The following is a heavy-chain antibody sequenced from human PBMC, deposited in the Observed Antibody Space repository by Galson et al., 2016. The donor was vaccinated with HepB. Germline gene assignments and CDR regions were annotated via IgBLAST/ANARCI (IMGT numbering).Heavy chain of an antibody. J-gene: IGHJ5*02. CDR3: ARDHGGWSILWRGTRWFDP. CDR1: GFTFSSYS. Sequence: SLRLSCAASGFTFSSYSMNWVRQAPGKGLEWVSYISSSSSTIYYADSVKGRFTISRDNPKNSLYLQMNSLRDEDTAGYYCARDHGGWSILWRGTRWFDPWGQGTLATVSS. D-gene: IGHD2-21*01. CDR2: ISSSSSTI. V-gene: IGHV3-48*02.